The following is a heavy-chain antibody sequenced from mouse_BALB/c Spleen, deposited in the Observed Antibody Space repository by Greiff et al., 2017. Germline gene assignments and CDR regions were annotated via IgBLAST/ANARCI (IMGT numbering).Heavy chain of an antibody. CDR2: IDPANGNT. CDR1: GFNIKDTY. Sequence: VHVKQSGAELVKPGASVKLSCTASGFNIKDTYMHWVKQRPEQGLEWIGRIDPANGNTKYDPKFQGKATITADTSSNTAYLQLSSLTSEDTAVYYCARRVLPAMDYWGQGTSVTVSS. V-gene: IGHV14-3*02. CDR3: ARRVLPAMDY. J-gene: IGHJ4*01. D-gene: IGHD1-1*01.